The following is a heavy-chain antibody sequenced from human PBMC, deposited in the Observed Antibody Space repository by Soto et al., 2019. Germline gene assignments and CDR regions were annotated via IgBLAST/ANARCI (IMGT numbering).Heavy chain of an antibody. CDR1: GGTFSSYA. CDR2: IIPIFGTP. D-gene: IGHD6-13*01. CDR3: ASSRKDYYYYGMEV. V-gene: IGHV1-69*12. J-gene: IGHJ6*02. Sequence: QVQLVQSGAEVKKPGSSVKVSCKASGGTFSSYAISWVRQAPGQGLEWMGGIIPIFGTPNYAQKFQGRVTITADEATSTASLELSSLRSEDTAVYCCASSRKDYYYYGMEVWGQGTTVTVSS.